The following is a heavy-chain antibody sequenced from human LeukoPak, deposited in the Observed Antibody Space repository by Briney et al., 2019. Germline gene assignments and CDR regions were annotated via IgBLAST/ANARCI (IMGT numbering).Heavy chain of an antibody. CDR1: GGSISSVSYY. CDR2: IYYSGST. J-gene: IGHJ5*02. D-gene: IGHD3-10*01. Sequence: SETLSLTCTVSGGSISSVSYYWGWIRQPPGKGLEWIGTIYYSGSTYYNPSLKSRVTISIHTSKNQFSLKLSSVTAADTAVYYCAREAQYYYGSGSGPGWFDPWGQGTLVTVSS. V-gene: IGHV4-39*07. CDR3: AREAQYYYGSGSGPGWFDP.